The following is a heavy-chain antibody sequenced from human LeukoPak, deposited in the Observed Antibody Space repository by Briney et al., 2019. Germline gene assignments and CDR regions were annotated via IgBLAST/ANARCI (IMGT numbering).Heavy chain of an antibody. D-gene: IGHD6-19*01. CDR1: GFTFSTFG. Sequence: GGSLRLSCAASGFTFSTFGMSWLRQAPGKGLEWVSGISGSGGRTYYTDSVKGRFTISRDNSKKMMYLQMHSVRGEDTAVYYCVAVAATGLDYWGQGTLVSVSS. V-gene: IGHV3-23*01. CDR3: VAVAATGLDY. J-gene: IGHJ4*02. CDR2: ISGSGGRT.